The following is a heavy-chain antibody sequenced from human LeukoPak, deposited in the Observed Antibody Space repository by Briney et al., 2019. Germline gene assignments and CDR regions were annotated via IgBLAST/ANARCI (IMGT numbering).Heavy chain of an antibody. D-gene: IGHD6-13*01. CDR3: ARTRAAAGYSSFWFDP. Sequence: GGSLRLSCEASGFTFSSYGMHWVRQAPGKGLEWVAVISYEGSNKYYADSVKGRFTISRDNSKNTLYLQMNSLRTEDTAVYYCARTRAAAGYSSFWFDPWGQGTLVTVSS. J-gene: IGHJ5*02. V-gene: IGHV3-30*03. CDR1: GFTFSSYG. CDR2: ISYEGSNK.